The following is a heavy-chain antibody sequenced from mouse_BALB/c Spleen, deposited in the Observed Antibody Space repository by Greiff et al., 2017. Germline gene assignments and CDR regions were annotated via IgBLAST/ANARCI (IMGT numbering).Heavy chain of an antibody. CDR1: GFTFSSFG. CDR2: ISSGSSTI. Sequence: EVQVVESGGGLVQPGGSRKLSCAASGFTFSSFGMHWVRQAPEKGLEWVAYISSGSSTIYYADTVKGRFTISRDNPKNTLFLQMTSLRSEDTAMYYCARREGYAMDYWGQGTSVTVSS. J-gene: IGHJ4*01. CDR3: ARREGYAMDY. V-gene: IGHV5-17*02.